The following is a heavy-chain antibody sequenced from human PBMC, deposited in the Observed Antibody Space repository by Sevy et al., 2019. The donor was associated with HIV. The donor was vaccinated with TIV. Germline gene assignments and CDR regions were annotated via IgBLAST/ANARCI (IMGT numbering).Heavy chain of an antibody. Sequence: GGSLRLSCAASGFTFSTYAMTWVRQAPGKGLEWVSVISLSGGDTYYTDSVKGGFTISRDNSKNTLYLQMNSLRAEDTAVYYCAKDRVSGTYYTGDFDYWGQGTLVTVSS. V-gene: IGHV3-23*01. CDR1: GFTFSTYA. D-gene: IGHD3-10*01. CDR2: ISLSGGDT. CDR3: AKDRVSGTYYTGDFDY. J-gene: IGHJ4*02.